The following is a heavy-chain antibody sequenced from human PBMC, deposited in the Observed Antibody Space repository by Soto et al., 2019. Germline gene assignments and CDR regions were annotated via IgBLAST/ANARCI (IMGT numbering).Heavy chain of an antibody. CDR1: GYTSTDYQ. D-gene: IGHD4-17*01. J-gene: IGHJ4*01. Sequence: ASVKVSCMTSGYTSTDYQLHWVRQAPGQGLEWMGWVDPNGGGSNSAQKFQGSVTMTWDTSITTAYLDLTRLTTNDTATYFCATWVDYGDFEGFDFWG. V-gene: IGHV1-2*04. CDR3: ATWVDYGDFEGFDF. CDR2: VDPNGGGS.